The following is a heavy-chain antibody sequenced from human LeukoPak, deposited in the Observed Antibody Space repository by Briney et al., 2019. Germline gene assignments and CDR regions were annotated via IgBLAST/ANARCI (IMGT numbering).Heavy chain of an antibody. D-gene: IGHD1-7*01. CDR2: IYYSGST. V-gene: IGHV4-39*01. CDR1: GGSISSSSYY. J-gene: IGHJ4*02. Sequence: SETLSLTCTVSGGSISSSSYYWGWIRQPPGKGLEWIGSIYYSGSTYYNPSLKSRVTISVDTSKNQFSLKLSSVTAADTAVYYCSLQGLSITGTTHFDYWGEGTLVTDSP. CDR3: SLQGLSITGTTHFDY.